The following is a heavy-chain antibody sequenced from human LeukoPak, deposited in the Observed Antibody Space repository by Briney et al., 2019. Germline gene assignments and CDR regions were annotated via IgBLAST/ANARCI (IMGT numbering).Heavy chain of an antibody. CDR1: GGSISSGGYY. V-gene: IGHV4-31*03. CDR3: ATGRFYYDILTGYHDY. Sequence: PSETLSLTCTVCGGSISSGGYYWSWIRQHPGKRLEWIGYIYYSGSTYYNPSLKSRVTISVGTSKNQFSLKLSSVTAADTAVYYCATGRFYYDILTGYHDYWGQGTLVTVSS. J-gene: IGHJ4*02. CDR2: IYYSGST. D-gene: IGHD3-9*01.